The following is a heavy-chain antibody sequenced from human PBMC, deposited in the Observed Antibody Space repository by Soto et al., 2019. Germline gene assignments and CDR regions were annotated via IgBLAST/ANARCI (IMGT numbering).Heavy chain of an antibody. CDR2: IKSKTDGGTT. CDR3: ATVGGGSEFYYYYYGMDV. V-gene: IGHV3-15*07. CDR1: GFTFSNAW. J-gene: IGHJ6*02. D-gene: IGHD5-12*01. Sequence: EVQLVESGGGLVKPGGSLRLSCAASGFTFSNAWMNWVRQAPGKGLEWVGRIKSKTDGGTTDYAAPVKGRFTIARDDSKKTLYLQMNRLKPEDTAVYYCATVGGGSEFYYYYYGMDVWGQGTTVTVSS.